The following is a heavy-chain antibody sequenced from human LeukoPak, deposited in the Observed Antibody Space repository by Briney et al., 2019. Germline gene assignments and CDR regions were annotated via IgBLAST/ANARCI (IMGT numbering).Heavy chain of an antibody. CDR1: GYTFTSYG. V-gene: IGHV1-2*02. CDR3: ARDGLVGGPDY. Sequence: ASVKVSCKASGYTFTSYGISWVRQAPGQGLEWMGWINPNSGGTNYAQKFQGRVTMTRDTSISTAYMELSRLRSDDTAVYYCARDGLVGGPDYWGQGTLVTVSS. CDR2: INPNSGGT. D-gene: IGHD1-26*01. J-gene: IGHJ4*02.